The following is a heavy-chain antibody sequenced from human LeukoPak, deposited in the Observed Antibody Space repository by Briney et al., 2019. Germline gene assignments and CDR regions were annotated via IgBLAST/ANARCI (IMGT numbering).Heavy chain of an antibody. Sequence: SETLSLTCTVSGGSISSHYWNWVRQPPGQGLEWIGCIHYSGSTNYNPSLKSRVTISVDTSKKHFSLKLSSVTAADTAVYYCARVDYWSGGNWFDSWGQGTLVTVSS. D-gene: IGHD3-3*01. CDR1: GGSISSHY. CDR3: ARVDYWSGGNWFDS. CDR2: IHYSGST. V-gene: IGHV4-59*11. J-gene: IGHJ5*01.